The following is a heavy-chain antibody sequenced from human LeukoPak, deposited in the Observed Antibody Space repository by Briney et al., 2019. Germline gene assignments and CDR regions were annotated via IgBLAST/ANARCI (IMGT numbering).Heavy chain of an antibody. J-gene: IGHJ3*02. D-gene: IGHD3-22*01. CDR3: ARDSTMIVVAPSAFDI. CDR2: INHSGST. CDR1: GGSFSGYY. Sequence: SETLSLTCAVYGGSFSGYYWSWIRQPPGKGLEWIGEINHSGSTNYNPSLKSRVTISVDTSKNQFSLKLSSVTAADTAVYYCARDSTMIVVAPSAFDIWGQGTMVTVSS. V-gene: IGHV4-34*01.